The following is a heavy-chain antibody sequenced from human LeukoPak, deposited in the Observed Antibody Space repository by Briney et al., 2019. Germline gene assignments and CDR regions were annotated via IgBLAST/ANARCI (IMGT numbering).Heavy chain of an antibody. V-gene: IGHV1-2*02. CDR3: ARDSGSYWGGFDY. CDR2: INPNSGGT. J-gene: IGHJ4*02. CDR1: GYTFTGYY. D-gene: IGHD1-26*01. Sequence: ASVKVSCKASGYTFTGYYMHWVRQAPGQGLEWMGWINPNSGGTSYAQKFQGRVTMTRDTSISTAYMELSRLRSDDTAVYYCARDSGSYWGGFDYWGQGTLVTVSS.